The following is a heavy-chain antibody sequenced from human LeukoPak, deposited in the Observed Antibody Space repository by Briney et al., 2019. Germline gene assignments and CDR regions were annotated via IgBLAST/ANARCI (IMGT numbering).Heavy chain of an antibody. Sequence: GGCLRLSCAASGFTFTSYWMTWVRQAPGKGLEWVANVRKDGGATYYGDSVKGRFTISRDDSKNSLFLQMNSLRADDTAIYYCATSKDTAGGPYWGQGTLVTVSS. CDR3: ATSKDTAGGPY. CDR1: GFTFTSYW. J-gene: IGHJ4*02. D-gene: IGHD5-18*01. CDR2: VRKDGGAT. V-gene: IGHV3-7*01.